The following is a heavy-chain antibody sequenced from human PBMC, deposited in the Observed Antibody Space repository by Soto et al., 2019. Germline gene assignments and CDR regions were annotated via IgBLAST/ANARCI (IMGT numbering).Heavy chain of an antibody. CDR1: GDSVSSNSAA. Sequence: SQTLSLTCAISGDSVSSNSAAWNWIRQSPSRGLEWLGRTYYRSKWYNDYAVSVKSRITINPDTSKNQFSLQLNSVTPEDTAVYYCARVRDSSSWYRDYYYGMDVWGQGTTVTVS. CDR3: ARVRDSSSWYRDYYYGMDV. CDR2: TYYRSKWYN. J-gene: IGHJ6*02. V-gene: IGHV6-1*01. D-gene: IGHD6-13*01.